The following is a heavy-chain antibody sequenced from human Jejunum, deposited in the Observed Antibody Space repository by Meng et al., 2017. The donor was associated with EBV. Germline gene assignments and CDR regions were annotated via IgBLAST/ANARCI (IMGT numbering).Heavy chain of an antibody. D-gene: IGHD2-8*02. CDR2: VHFSGIT. CDR1: GGSFSGYY. CDR3: ARRTGDYVVGY. V-gene: IGHV4-34*02. J-gene: IGHJ4*02. Sequence: QWRLQQVAQGLLRPTETLPLTCAFYGGSFSGYYWSWVRQPPGRGLEYIGEVHFSGITNYTPSLKSRVTMSVDASKNQFSLRLTSVTAADTAVYYCARRTGDYVVGYWGQGTLVTVSS.